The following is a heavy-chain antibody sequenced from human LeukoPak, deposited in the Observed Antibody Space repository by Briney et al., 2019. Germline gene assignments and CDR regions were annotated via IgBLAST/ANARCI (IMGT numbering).Heavy chain of an antibody. CDR1: GYTFTSYD. J-gene: IGHJ6*03. V-gene: IGHV1-8*01. D-gene: IGHD3-22*01. CDR2: MNPNSGNT. CDR3: ARAPHYYDSSGYYSYYYYYYMDV. Sequence: ASVKVSCKASGYTFTSYDINWVRQATGQGLEWMGWMNPNSGNTGYAQKFQGRVTMTRSTSISTAYMELSSLRSEDTAVYYCARAPHYYDSSGYYSYYYYYYMDVWGKGTTVTVSS.